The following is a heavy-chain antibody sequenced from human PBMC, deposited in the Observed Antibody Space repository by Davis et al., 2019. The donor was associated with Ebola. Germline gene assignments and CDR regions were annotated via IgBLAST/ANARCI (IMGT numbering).Heavy chain of an antibody. V-gene: IGHV1-69*04. CDR1: GGTFSSYA. CDR2: IIPILGIA. Sequence: SVKVSCKASGGTFSSYAISWVRQAPGQGLEWMGRIIPILGIANYAQKFQGRVTITADKSTSTAYMELSSLRSEDTAVYYCAREVEMAVGGCDYWGQGTLVTVSS. CDR3: AREVEMAVGGCDY. J-gene: IGHJ4*02. D-gene: IGHD5-24*01.